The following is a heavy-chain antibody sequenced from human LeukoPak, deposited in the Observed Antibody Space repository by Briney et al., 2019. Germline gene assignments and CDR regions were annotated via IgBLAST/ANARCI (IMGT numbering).Heavy chain of an antibody. J-gene: IGHJ4*02. CDR3: ARTNERELDY. D-gene: IGHD1-26*01. CDR1: GFTFSSYH. CDR2: ISIFSSTI. V-gene: IGHV3-48*01. Sequence: GGSLRLSCAASGFTFSSYHMNWVRQAPGKGLEWVSYISIFSSTIYYADSVKGRFTISRDDANSLVYLQMNGLRAEDTAVYYCARTNERELDYWGQGTLVTVSS.